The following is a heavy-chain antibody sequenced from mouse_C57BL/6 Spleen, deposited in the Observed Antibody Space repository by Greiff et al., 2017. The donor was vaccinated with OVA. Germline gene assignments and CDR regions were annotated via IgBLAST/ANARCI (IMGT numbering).Heavy chain of an antibody. J-gene: IGHJ2*01. Sequence: DVQLQESGPELVKPGASVKMSCKASGYTFTDYNMHWVKQSHGKSLEWIGYINPNNGGTSYNQKFKGKATLTVNKSSSTAYMELRSLTSEDSAVYYCARSSLYYFDYWGQGTTLTVSS. CDR3: ARSSLYYFDY. CDR2: INPNNGGT. CDR1: GYTFTDYN. D-gene: IGHD6-1*01. V-gene: IGHV1-22*01.